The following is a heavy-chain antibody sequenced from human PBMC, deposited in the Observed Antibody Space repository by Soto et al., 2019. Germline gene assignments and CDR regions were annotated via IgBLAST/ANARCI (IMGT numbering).Heavy chain of an antibody. CDR1: GFTFSSFA. J-gene: IGHJ6*02. CDR3: AKKAGIISRYGLDV. CDR2: ISGNATST. V-gene: IGHV3-23*01. Sequence: GGSLRLSCAASGFTFSSFAMNWVRQAPGKGLEWVAVISGNATSTYYADSVKGRFTVSRDNSKNTMYLQMNSLRAEDTAVYYCAKKAGIISRYGLDVWGQGTTVTVSS.